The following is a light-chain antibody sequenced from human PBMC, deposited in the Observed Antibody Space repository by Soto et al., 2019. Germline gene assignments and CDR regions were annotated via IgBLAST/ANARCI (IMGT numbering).Light chain of an antibody. CDR3: QQHNDWHT. J-gene: IGKJ5*01. CDR2: AAS. CDR1: QSINSY. V-gene: IGKV1-39*01. Sequence: TQMPQSPSSLSASVGDRVTITCRASQSINSYLNWYQQKPGKAPKLLIYAASTLPSGVPSRFSGSGSGTEFILTISSVESEDFAIYYCQQHNDWHTFGQGTRLEIK.